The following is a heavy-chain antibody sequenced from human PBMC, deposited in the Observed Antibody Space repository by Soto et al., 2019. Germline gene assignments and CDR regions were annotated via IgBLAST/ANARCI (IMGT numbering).Heavy chain of an antibody. CDR1: GFTFSSYG. CDR3: ARDTAAAGHRPGSLQF. D-gene: IGHD6-13*01. V-gene: IGHV3-33*01. Sequence: QVQLVESGGGVVQPGRSLRLSCAASGFTFSSYGMHWVRQALGKGLEWVAVIWYDGSNKYYADSVKGRFTISRDNSKNTLYLQMNSLRAEDTAVYYCARDTAAAGHRPGSLQFWGQGTLVTVSS. J-gene: IGHJ4*02. CDR2: IWYDGSNK.